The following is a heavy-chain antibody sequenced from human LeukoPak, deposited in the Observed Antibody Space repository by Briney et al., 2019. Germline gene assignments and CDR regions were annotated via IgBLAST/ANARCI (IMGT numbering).Heavy chain of an antibody. D-gene: IGHD3-3*01. CDR1: GFTFSSYG. CDR2: IKEDGSEK. Sequence: GGSLRLTCAASGFTFSSYGMNWVRQAPGKGLEWVANIKEDGSEKNYVDSEKGRFTISRDNAKNSLYLQMNSLRVEDTAVYYCASRLRFLEWLNRGNTFDIWGRGTMVTVSS. V-gene: IGHV3-7*01. CDR3: ASRLRFLEWLNRGNTFDI. J-gene: IGHJ3*02.